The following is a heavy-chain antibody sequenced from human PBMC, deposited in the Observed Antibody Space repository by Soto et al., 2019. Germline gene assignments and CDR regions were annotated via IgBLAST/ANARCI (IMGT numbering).Heavy chain of an antibody. V-gene: IGHV3-74*01. D-gene: IGHD4-17*01. J-gene: IGHJ4*02. CDR2: INSDGSST. CDR1: GFTFSSYW. CDR3: ARDADYGGNPDDY. Sequence: EVQLVESGGGLVQPGGSLRLSCAASGFTFSSYWMHWVRQAPGKGLVWVSRINSDGSSTSYADSVKGRFTISRDNATNTLYLQMNSLRTEDTAVYYCARDADYGGNPDDYWGQGTLVTVSS.